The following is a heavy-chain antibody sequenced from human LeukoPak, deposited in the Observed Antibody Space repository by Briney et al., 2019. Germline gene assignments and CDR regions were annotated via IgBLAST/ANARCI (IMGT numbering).Heavy chain of an antibody. J-gene: IGHJ4*02. D-gene: IGHD6-6*01. CDR2: INPTGGST. Sequence: ASVKVSCKASGYTFPSYFMHWVRQAPGQGLEWMGIINPTGGSTTYAQKYQGRVTMTRDTSTSTVYMELSSLRSDDTAVYYCARTAARRFDYWGQGTLVTVSS. V-gene: IGHV1-46*01. CDR3: ARTAARRFDY. CDR1: GYTFPSYF.